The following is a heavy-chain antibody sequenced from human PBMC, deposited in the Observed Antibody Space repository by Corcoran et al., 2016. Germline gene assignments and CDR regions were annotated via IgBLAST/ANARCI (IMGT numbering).Heavy chain of an antibody. Sequence: QVTLRESGPALVKPTQTLTLTCTFSGFSLSTSGMCVSWIRQPPGKALEWLALIDWDDDKYYSTSLKTRLTISKDTSKNQVVLTMTNMDPVDTATYYCARIRKSIWFGEGYYYGMDVWGQGTTVTVSS. CDR1: GFSLSTSGMC. J-gene: IGHJ6*02. V-gene: IGHV2-70*01. CDR2: IDWDDDK. CDR3: ARIRKSIWFGEGYYYGMDV. D-gene: IGHD3-10*01.